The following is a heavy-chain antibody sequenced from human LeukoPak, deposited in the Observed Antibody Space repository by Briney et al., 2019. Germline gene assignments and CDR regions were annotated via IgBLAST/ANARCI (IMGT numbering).Heavy chain of an antibody. CDR3: ARDRYGSGRGDY. J-gene: IGHJ4*02. Sequence: GGSLRLSCAGSGFSVSNYYMSWVRQAPGKGLEWVSVIYSGGSTYYAGSVKGRFTISRDNSKNMLYLQMNSLRAEDTAVYYCARDRYGSGRGDYWGQGTLVTVSS. CDR1: GFSVSNYY. CDR2: IYSGGST. D-gene: IGHD3-10*01. V-gene: IGHV3-66*01.